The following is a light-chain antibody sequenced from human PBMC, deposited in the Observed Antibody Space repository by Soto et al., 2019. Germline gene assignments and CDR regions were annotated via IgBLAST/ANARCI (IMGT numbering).Light chain of an antibody. Sequence: QTVVTQEPSLTVCPGGTVTLTCASSTGAVTSGYYPGWFQQRPGQAPTSLIHSTSIKHSWTPARFSGSLLGGKAALTLSAVQPEDEADYYCLLYFDGAQVFGGGTKLTVL. V-gene: IGLV7-43*01. J-gene: IGLJ3*02. CDR2: STS. CDR1: TGAVTSGYY. CDR3: LLYFDGAQV.